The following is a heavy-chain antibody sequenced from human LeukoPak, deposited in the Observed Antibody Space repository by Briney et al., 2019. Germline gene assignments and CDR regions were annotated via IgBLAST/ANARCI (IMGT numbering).Heavy chain of an antibody. CDR3: ASTSPTYYYGSGSFDY. D-gene: IGHD3-10*01. Sequence: PSETLSLTCTVSGGSITITNYYWGWIRQPPGKGLEWVGNIYHDGSTYYNPSLKSRVTISIDRSKNQFSLKLNSVTAADTAVYYCASTSPTYYYGSGSFDYWGQGTLVTVSS. CDR2: IYHDGST. J-gene: IGHJ4*02. V-gene: IGHV4-39*07. CDR1: GGSITITNYY.